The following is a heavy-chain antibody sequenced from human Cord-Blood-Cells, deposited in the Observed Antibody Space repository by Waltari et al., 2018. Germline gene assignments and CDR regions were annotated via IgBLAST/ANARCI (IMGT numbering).Heavy chain of an antibody. Sequence: QLQLQESGPGLVKPSETLSLTCPVSGGSISRSSYYWGWIRQPPGKGLEWIGSIYYSGSTYYNPSLKSRVTISVDTSKNQFSLKLSSVTAADTAVYYCARHEGANWGRFDAFDIWGQGTMVTVSS. V-gene: IGHV4-39*01. J-gene: IGHJ3*02. CDR3: ARHEGANWGRFDAFDI. CDR2: IYYSGST. D-gene: IGHD7-27*01. CDR1: GGSISRSSYY.